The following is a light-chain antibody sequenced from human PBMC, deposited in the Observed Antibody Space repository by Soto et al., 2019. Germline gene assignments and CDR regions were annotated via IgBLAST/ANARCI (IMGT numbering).Light chain of an antibody. Sequence: QSALTQPASVSGSPGQSITISCTGTRSDVGGYNFVSWYQQHPGKVPKLLMDDVTHRPSGVSNRFSASKSANTASLTISGLQAEDEADYYCSSDTSTNTLVFGGGTKLTVL. J-gene: IGLJ2*01. CDR1: RSDVGGYNF. CDR2: DVT. V-gene: IGLV2-14*01. CDR3: SSDTSTNTLV.